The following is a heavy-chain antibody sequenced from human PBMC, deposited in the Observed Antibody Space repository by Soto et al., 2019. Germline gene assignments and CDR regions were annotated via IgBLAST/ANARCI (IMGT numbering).Heavy chain of an antibody. CDR3: ARDVRVVVMGDAFDI. Sequence: GGSLRLSCAASGFTFSSYWMSWVRQSPGKGLEWVANIKQDGSEKYYVDSVKGRFTISRDNAKNSLYLQMNSLRAEDTAVYYCARDVRVVVMGDAFDIWGQGTMVTVSS. V-gene: IGHV3-7*03. J-gene: IGHJ3*02. CDR2: IKQDGSEK. D-gene: IGHD3-22*01. CDR1: GFTFSSYW.